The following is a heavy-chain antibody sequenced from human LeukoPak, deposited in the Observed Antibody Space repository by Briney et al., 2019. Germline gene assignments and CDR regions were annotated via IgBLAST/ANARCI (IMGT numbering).Heavy chain of an antibody. J-gene: IGHJ4*02. V-gene: IGHV3-23*01. D-gene: IGHD6-19*01. CDR1: GFTFSNYA. Sequence: GGSLRLSCAASGFTFSNYALSWVRQAPGKGLEWVSAIHYSGGSTYYADSVKGRFTISRDNAKNSLYLQMNSLRAEDTAVYYCARDIVMNSSGWYYWGQGTLVTVSS. CDR3: ARDIVMNSSGWYY. CDR2: IHYSGGST.